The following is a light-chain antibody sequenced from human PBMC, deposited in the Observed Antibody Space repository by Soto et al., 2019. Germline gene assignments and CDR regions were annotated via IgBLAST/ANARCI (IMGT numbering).Light chain of an antibody. Sequence: DIQMTQSPSSLSASVGDRVTITCRASQSINNFLNWYQHKPGKAPEVLISAASTLRSGVPSRFSGSGSGTDFTLTISSLQPDDSATYYCQQYHYSVLTFGGGTTVEIK. V-gene: IGKV1-39*01. CDR2: AAS. J-gene: IGKJ4*01. CDR3: QQYHYSVLT. CDR1: QSINNF.